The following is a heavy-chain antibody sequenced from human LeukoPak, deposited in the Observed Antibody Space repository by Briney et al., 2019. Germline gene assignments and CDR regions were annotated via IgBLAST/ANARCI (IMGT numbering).Heavy chain of an antibody. CDR2: IYHSGSP. Sequence: SETLSLTCSVSGGSISSGGYSWTWIRQRPGNGLEWIGYIYHSGSPYYNPSLQNRLTLSVATSKNEFSLRLSSVTAADTAVYYCARGGAKDFWSGYSLDYWGQGTLVTVSS. CDR3: ARGGAKDFWSGYSLDY. V-gene: IGHV4-31*03. J-gene: IGHJ4*02. CDR1: GGSISSGGYS. D-gene: IGHD3-3*01.